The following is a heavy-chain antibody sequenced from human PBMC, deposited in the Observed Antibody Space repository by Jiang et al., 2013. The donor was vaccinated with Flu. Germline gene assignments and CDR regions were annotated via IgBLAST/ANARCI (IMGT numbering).Heavy chain of an antibody. CDR2: INAGNGNT. D-gene: IGHD6-19*01. J-gene: IGHJ4*02. Sequence: GAEVKKPGASVKVSCKASGYTFTSYAMHWVRQAPGQRLEWMGWINAGNGNTKYSQKFQGRVTITRDTSASTAYMELSSLRSEDTAVYYCASHAAGYSSGWYFDYWGQGNPGHRLL. CDR1: GYTFTSYA. V-gene: IGHV1-3*01. CDR3: ASHAAGYSSGWYFDY.